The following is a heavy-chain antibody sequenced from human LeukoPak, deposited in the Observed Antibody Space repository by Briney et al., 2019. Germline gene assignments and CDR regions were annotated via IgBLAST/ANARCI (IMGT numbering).Heavy chain of an antibody. D-gene: IGHD4-17*01. CDR1: GVTFSRHW. Sequence: GGSLRLSCAGSGVTFSRHWMDWVDHAPGKGVVWVSGINSDGSITTYADSVKGRFTISRDNAKNTMYLQMNSLRAEDTAVYYCARGFSTVTTDWGQGTLVTVSS. J-gene: IGHJ4*02. CDR2: INSDGSIT. V-gene: IGHV3-74*01. CDR3: ARGFSTVTTD.